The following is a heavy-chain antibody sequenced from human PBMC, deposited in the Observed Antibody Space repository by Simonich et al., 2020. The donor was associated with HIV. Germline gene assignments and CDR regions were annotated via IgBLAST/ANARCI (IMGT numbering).Heavy chain of an antibody. Sequence: QVNLQQWGAGLLEPSETLSLTCAVYGGSFSGYCWAWIRQPPEKGREWVGEIKQRGRTNYIPSLKRRVTISVDTSKNQFSLNLNSVTAADTAVYYCARGRSPTVNTFDIWGLGTMVTVSS. CDR2: IKQRGRT. CDR3: ARGRSPTVNTFDI. V-gene: IGHV4-34*01. CDR1: GGSFSGYC. J-gene: IGHJ3*02. D-gene: IGHD4-17*01.